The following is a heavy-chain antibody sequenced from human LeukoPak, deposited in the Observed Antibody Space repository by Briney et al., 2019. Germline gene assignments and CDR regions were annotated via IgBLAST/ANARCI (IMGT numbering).Heavy chain of an antibody. Sequence: SETLSLTCTVSGDSINNNNYYWGWIRQPPGEGLEWIGNIYYNGRTYYSPSLKSRVTISVDASNNRFSLSLKSVTAADTATYYCASEQAYDHLPGHYKTEYFLQWGQGSLVTVSS. CDR3: ASEQAYDHLPGHYKTEYFLQ. J-gene: IGHJ1*01. CDR2: IYYNGRT. CDR1: GDSINNNNYY. D-gene: IGHD3-9*01. V-gene: IGHV4-39*02.